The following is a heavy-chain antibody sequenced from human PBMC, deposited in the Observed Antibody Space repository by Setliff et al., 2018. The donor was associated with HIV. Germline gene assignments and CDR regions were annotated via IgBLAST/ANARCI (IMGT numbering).Heavy chain of an antibody. J-gene: IGHJ6*03. CDR1: GGSFSGYY. CDR2: INHSGSI. Sequence: SETLSLTCAVYGGSFSGYYWSWIRQPPGKGLEWIGEINHSGSINYNPSLKSRVTISVDTSKNQFSLKLSSVTAADTAVYYCNIYYYYYMDVWGKGTTVTVSS. CDR3: NIYYYYYMDV. V-gene: IGHV4-34*01.